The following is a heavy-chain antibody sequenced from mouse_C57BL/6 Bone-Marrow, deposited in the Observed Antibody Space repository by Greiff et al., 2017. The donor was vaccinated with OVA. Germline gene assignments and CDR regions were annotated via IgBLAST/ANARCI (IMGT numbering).Heavy chain of an antibody. V-gene: IGHV2-5-1*01. CDR3: DKIDV. CDR2: IWRGGST. Sequence: VQLQQSGPSLVQPSPSLSITCTVSGFSLTSYGVHWVRQSPGQGLEWLGVIWRGGSTAYNAAFMSRLGITTGNAKSQVFFKTTRLQADYTAIYYCDKIDVWGTGTTVTVSA. CDR1: GFSLTSYG. J-gene: IGHJ1*03.